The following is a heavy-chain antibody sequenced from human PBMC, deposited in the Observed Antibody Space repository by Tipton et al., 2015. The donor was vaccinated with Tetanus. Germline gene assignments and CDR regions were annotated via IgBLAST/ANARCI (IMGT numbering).Heavy chain of an antibody. V-gene: IGHV1-8*01. CDR2: MNPNSGNT. J-gene: IGHJ4*02. Sequence: QSGAEVKKPGASVKVSCKASGYTFTSYDINWVRQATGQGLEWMGWMNPNSGNTGYAQKIQGRVTRTRNTSISTAYMDLSSLRSEDTARYYCARRVYDSEETRIDYWGQGSLVPFAS. CDR1: GYTFTSYD. CDR3: ARRVYDSEETRIDY. D-gene: IGHD3-22*01.